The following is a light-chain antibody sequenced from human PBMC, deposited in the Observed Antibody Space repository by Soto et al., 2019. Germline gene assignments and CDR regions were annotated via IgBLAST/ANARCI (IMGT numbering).Light chain of an antibody. CDR1: SRDVGGYNY. J-gene: IGLJ3*02. CDR2: EVS. V-gene: IGLV2-14*01. CDR3: SSYTSSSTHWV. Sequence: QSALTQPASVSGSPGQSITISCTGTSRDVGGYNYVSWYQQHPGKAPKPMIYEVSNRPSGVSNRFSGSKSGNTASLTISGLQAEDEADYYCSSYTSSSTHWVFGGATKVTVL.